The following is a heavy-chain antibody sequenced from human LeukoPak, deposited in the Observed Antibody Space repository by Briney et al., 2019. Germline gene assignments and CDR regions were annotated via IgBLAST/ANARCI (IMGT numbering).Heavy chain of an antibody. V-gene: IGHV1-2*02. CDR3: ARGGYGGNPEFAY. CDR1: GYSFSGYY. D-gene: IGHD4-23*01. J-gene: IGHJ4*02. Sequence: ASLKVSCKSSGYSFSGYYIQWVRQAPGQGLEWMGWINPRSGGTKFAQKFQDRVIMTRDTSSSTAYMELSRLKSDDTAVYYCARGGYGGNPEFAYWGQGTLVTVSS. CDR2: INPRSGGT.